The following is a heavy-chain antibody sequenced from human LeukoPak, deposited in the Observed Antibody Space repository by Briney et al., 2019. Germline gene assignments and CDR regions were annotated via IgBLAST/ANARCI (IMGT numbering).Heavy chain of an antibody. CDR3: ARGSRAWWDAFDI. CDR2: IYYSGST. D-gene: IGHD2-15*01. CDR1: GGSISSSSYY. Sequence: SETLYLTCTVSGGSISSSSYYWGWIRQPPGKGLEWIGSIYYSGSTYYNPSLKSRVTISVDTSKNQFSLKLSSVTAADTAVYYCARGSRAWWDAFDIWGQGTMVTVSS. J-gene: IGHJ3*02. V-gene: IGHV4-39*01.